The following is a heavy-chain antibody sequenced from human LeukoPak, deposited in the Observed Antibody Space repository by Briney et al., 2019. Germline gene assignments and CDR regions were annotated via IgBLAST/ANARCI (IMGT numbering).Heavy chain of an antibody. Sequence: GASVRVSCTASGYTFTIYAMNWVRQAPGQGLEWMGWINTNTGNPTYAQGFTGRFVFSLDTSVSTAYLQISSLKAEDTAVYYCARGGTLLWFGESYYFDYWGQGTLVTVSS. CDR1: GYTFTIYA. D-gene: IGHD3-10*01. CDR2: INTNTGNP. J-gene: IGHJ4*02. CDR3: ARGGTLLWFGESYYFDY. V-gene: IGHV7-4-1*02.